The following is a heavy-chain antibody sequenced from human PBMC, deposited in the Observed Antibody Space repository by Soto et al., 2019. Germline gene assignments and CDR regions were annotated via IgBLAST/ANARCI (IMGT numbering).Heavy chain of an antibody. CDR1: GDIFTGYY. D-gene: IGHD6-19*01. Sequence: ASVKVSCKASGDIFTGYYMHWVRQAPGQGLEWVGWINPKGGGTNYAQNFQGRATITRDSSISTVYLELTSLRPDDTAVYYCARDGVAVAGSQNWLDTWGQGTLVTVSS. CDR2: INPKGGGT. J-gene: IGHJ5*02. CDR3: ARDGVAVAGSQNWLDT. V-gene: IGHV1-2*02.